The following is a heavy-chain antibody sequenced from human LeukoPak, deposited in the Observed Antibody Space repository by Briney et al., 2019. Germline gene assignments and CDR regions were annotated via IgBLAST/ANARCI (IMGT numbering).Heavy chain of an antibody. CDR1: GYTFTNYH. CDR3: ARWENARYYFDY. D-gene: IGHD1-26*01. J-gene: IGHJ4*02. CDR2: ISAYNGNT. Sequence: ASVKVSCKASGYTFTNYHIAWVRQAPGQGLEWMGWISAYNGNTNYAQKLQGRVTMTTDTSTSTAYMELRSLRSDDTAVYYCARWENARYYFDYWGQGTLVTVSS. V-gene: IGHV1-18*01.